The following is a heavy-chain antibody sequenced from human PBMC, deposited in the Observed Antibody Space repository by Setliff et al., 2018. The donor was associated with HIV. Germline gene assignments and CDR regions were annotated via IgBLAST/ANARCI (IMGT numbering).Heavy chain of an antibody. CDR1: GFTFSYYW. CDR2: IDANGRGT. CDR3: AKMGSPVGPDAFDI. J-gene: IGHJ3*02. V-gene: IGHV3-74*01. Sequence: PGGSLRLSCAASGFTFSYYWMHWVRQAPGKGPVWVARIDANGRGTYYADSVKGRFTISRDNSKNTLYLQMNSLRAEDTAVYYCAKMGSPVGPDAFDIWGQGTMVTVSS. D-gene: IGHD2-8*01.